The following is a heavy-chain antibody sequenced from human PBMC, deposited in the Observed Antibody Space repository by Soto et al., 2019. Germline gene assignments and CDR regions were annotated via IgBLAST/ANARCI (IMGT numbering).Heavy chain of an antibody. CDR3: AKDLGFGGLISDAFDN. V-gene: IGHV3-9*01. D-gene: IGHD3-10*01. CDR2: ISWNSGRI. CDR1: GFTFDDYA. J-gene: IGHJ3*02. Sequence: EVQLVESGGGLVQPGRSLRLSCAASGFTFDDYAMHWVRQAPGKGLEWVSGISWNSGRIGYADSVKGRFTISRDNAKNTLYLQMNNPRAEETAMHYCAKDLGFGGLISDAFDNWGQGTMVTVSS.